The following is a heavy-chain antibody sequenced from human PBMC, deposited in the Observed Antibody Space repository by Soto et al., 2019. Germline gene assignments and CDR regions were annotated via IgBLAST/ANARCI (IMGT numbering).Heavy chain of an antibody. V-gene: IGHV4-4*02. D-gene: IGHD1-1*01. CDR3: ARARATIAATGTYFDY. CDR2: VYRTGST. Sequence: SETLSLTCAVSGGSISTSNWWSWVRQPPGKGLEWIGEVYRTGSTNYNPSLESRLTISVDKSKNQFSLKLTSVTAADTAVYYCARARATIAATGTYFDYWGQGTLVTVSS. J-gene: IGHJ4*02. CDR1: GGSISTSNW.